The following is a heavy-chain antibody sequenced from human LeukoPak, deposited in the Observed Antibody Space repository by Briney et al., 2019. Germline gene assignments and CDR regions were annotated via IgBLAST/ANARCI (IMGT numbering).Heavy chain of an antibody. CDR3: ARGSSSGSYHPLDP. D-gene: IGHD3-10*01. J-gene: IGHJ5*02. Sequence: SETLSLTCTVSGGSISSYSWSWIRQPPGKGLEWVGYVYYTGSINYNPSLKSRVTISVNTSKNQFSLKLSSVTAADTAVYYCARGSSSGSYHPLDPWGQGTLVTVSS. CDR1: GGSISSYS. V-gene: IGHV4-59*01. CDR2: VYYTGSI.